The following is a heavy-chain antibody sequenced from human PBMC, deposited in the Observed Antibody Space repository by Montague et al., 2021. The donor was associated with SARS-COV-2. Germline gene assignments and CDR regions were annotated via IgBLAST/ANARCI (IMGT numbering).Heavy chain of an antibody. CDR2: IDWDDDK. Sequence: PALVKPTQTLTLTCTFSGFSLNTSGLCVSWIRQPPGRALEWLARIDWDDDKYYSTSLKTRLTISKDTSKNQVVLTMTNMDPVDTATYYRARTYAPSAVAVDYWGRGTLVTVSS. V-gene: IGHV2-70*11. CDR1: GFSLNTSGLC. J-gene: IGHJ4*02. CDR3: ARTYAPSAVAVDY. D-gene: IGHD6-19*01.